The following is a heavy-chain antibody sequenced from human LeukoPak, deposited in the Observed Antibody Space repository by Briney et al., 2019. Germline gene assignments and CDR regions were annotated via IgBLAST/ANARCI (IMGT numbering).Heavy chain of an antibody. J-gene: IGHJ3*02. CDR1: GGSISSYY. V-gene: IGHV4-59*01. Sequence: PSETLSLTCTVSGGSISSYYWSWIRQPPGKGLEWIGYIYYSGSTNYNPSLKSRVTISVDTSKNQFSLKLSSETAADTAVYYCARDYHDRDAFDIWGQGTMVTVSS. D-gene: IGHD3-22*01. CDR2: IYYSGST. CDR3: ARDYHDRDAFDI.